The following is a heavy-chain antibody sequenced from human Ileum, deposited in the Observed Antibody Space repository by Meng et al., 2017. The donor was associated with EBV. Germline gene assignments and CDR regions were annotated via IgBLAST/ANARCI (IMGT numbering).Heavy chain of an antibody. CDR3: ARDPTGGEDHQRV. J-gene: IGHJ4*02. D-gene: IGHD1-14*01. CDR2: IYHSGIT. V-gene: IGHV4-4*03. CDR1: CGSISSSNW. Sequence: QAPLHEPGPGLVKPLGTPSPTCAVPCGSISSSNWWSWVRQPPGKGLEWIGKIYHSGITIYNPSLKSRVTMSVDNSKNQFSLKLNSMTAADTAVYYCARDPTGGEDHQRVWGQGTLVTVSS.